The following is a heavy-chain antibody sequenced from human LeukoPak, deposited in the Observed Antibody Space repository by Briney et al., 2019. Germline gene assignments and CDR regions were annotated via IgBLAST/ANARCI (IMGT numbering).Heavy chain of an antibody. CDR2: ISGSGGST. V-gene: IGHV3-23*01. J-gene: IGHJ3*02. CDR3: ARVVPRDGQQLALGAFDI. CDR1: GFTFSSYG. Sequence: GGSLRLSCAASGFTFSSYGMSWVRQAPGKGLEWVSAISGSGGSTYYADSVKGRFTISRDNAKNSLYLQMNSLRAEDTAVYYCARVVPRDGQQLALGAFDIWGQGTMVTVSS. D-gene: IGHD6-13*01.